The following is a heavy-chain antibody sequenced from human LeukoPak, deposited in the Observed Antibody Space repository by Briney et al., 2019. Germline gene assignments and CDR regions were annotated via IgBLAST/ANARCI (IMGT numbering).Heavy chain of an antibody. J-gene: IGHJ4*02. CDR2: ISSSSSTI. V-gene: IGHV3-48*01. Sequence: GGSLRLSCAASGFTFSTYSMNWVRQAPGRGLEWVSYISSSSSTIYYADSVKGRFTISRDNAKNSLYLQMNSLRAEDTAVYYCARDDVVVVPADRRNFDYWGQGTLVTVSS. CDR1: GFTFSTYS. CDR3: ARDDVVVVPADRRNFDY. D-gene: IGHD2-2*01.